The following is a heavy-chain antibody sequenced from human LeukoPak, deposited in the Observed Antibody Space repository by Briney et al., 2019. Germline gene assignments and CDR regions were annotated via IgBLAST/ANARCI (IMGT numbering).Heavy chain of an antibody. J-gene: IGHJ1*01. D-gene: IGHD2-15*01. V-gene: IGHV3-7*04. CDR3: ARGWAAIPD. CDR1: GFNFSIHW. CDR2: IPDDGSET. Sequence: GGSLRLSCAAPGFNFSIHWMTWVRQAPGKGLEWVANIPDDGSETNYVDSVKGRFIISRDNAKNLLSLQMSSLREEDTALYHCARGWAAIPDWGQGTLVTVSS.